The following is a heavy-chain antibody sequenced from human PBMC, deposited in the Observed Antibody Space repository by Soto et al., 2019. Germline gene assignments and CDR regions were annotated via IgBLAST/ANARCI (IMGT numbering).Heavy chain of an antibody. D-gene: IGHD5-18*01. CDR3: ARHNVDTAMGYLYYYYYGMDV. V-gene: IGHV5-51*01. CDR2: IYPGDSDT. J-gene: IGHJ6*02. Sequence: ESLKISCKGSGYSFTSYWIGWVRQMPGKGLEWMGIIYPGDSDTRYSPSFQGQVTISADKSISTAYLQWSSLKASDTAMYYCARHNVDTAMGYLYYYYYGMDVWGQGTTVTVSS. CDR1: GYSFTSYW.